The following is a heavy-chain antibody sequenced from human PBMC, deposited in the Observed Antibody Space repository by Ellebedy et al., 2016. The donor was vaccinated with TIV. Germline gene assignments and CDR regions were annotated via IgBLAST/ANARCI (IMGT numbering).Heavy chain of an antibody. CDR3: AKDHEVVTVLGGFDY. V-gene: IGHV3-23*01. CDR1: GFTFSSYA. J-gene: IGHJ4*02. Sequence: GESLKISCAASGFTFSSYAMSWVRQAPGKGLEWVSAISGSGGSTYYADSVKGRFTISRDNSKNTLYLQMNSLRAEDTAVYYCAKDHEVVTVLGGFDYWGQGTLVTVSS. CDR2: ISGSGGST. D-gene: IGHD2-21*02.